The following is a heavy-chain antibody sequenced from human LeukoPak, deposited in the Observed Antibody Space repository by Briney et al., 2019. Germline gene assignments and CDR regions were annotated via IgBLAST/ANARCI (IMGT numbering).Heavy chain of an antibody. CDR3: ARVAREGLSSGCYGVYYYYMDV. CDR1: GGSISSYY. D-gene: IGHD3-22*01. Sequence: SETLSLTCTVSGGSISSYYWSWLRQPPGKGLEWVGYIYYSGSTNYNPSLKSRVTISVDTSKNQFSLKLSSVTAADTAVYYCARVAREGLSSGCYGVYYYYMDVWGKGTTVTVSS. V-gene: IGHV4-59*01. CDR2: IYYSGST. J-gene: IGHJ6*03.